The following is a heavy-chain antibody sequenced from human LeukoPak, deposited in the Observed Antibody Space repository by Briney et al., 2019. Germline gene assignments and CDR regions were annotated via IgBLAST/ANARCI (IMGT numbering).Heavy chain of an antibody. CDR3: ARNTAASGDDDY. CDR2: MNPNSGNT. V-gene: IGHV1-8*01. Sequence: ASVKVSCKASGYTFTSYDINWVRQATGQGLEWMGWMNPNSGNTGYAQKFQGRVTMTRNTSISTAYMELSSLRSEDTAVYYCARNTAASGDDDYWGQGTLVTVSS. CDR1: GYTFTSYD. D-gene: IGHD6-13*01. J-gene: IGHJ4*02.